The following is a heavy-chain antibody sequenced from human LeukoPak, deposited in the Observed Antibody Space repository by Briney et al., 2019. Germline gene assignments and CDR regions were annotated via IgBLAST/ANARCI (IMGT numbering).Heavy chain of an antibody. Sequence: GGSLRLSCAASGFSFSTLSMNWVRQAPGKGLEWVSSISTSGSYIYYSNSVKGRFIISRDNAKRSLYLQMNSLRGEDTAVYYCATGGPDQWEIMSGSFDSWGQGTLVTVSS. CDR3: ATGGPDQWEIMSGSFDS. D-gene: IGHD1-26*01. CDR2: ISTSGSYI. J-gene: IGHJ4*02. CDR1: GFSFSTLS. V-gene: IGHV3-21*01.